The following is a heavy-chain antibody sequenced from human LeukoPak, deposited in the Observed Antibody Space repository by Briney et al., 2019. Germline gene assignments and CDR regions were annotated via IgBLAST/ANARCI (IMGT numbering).Heavy chain of an antibody. CDR3: ARMGSSGWYVSGSYYFDY. D-gene: IGHD6-19*01. CDR1: GFIFSSYT. J-gene: IGHJ4*02. CDR2: IGSSSSTI. V-gene: IGHV3-48*01. Sequence: GGSLRLSCAASGFIFSSYTMNWVRQAPGKGLEWVSYIGSSSSTIYYADSVKGRFTISRDNAKNSLYLQMNSLRAEDTAVYYCARMGSSGWYVSGSYYFDYWGQGTLVTVSS.